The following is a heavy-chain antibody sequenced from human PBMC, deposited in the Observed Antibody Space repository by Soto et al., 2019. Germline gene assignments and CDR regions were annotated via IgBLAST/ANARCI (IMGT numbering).Heavy chain of an antibody. CDR1: GGTLSSYA. CDR3: AKLPVADLYRDY. Sequence: QVQLVQSGAEVKKPGSSVKVSCKASGGTLSSYAISWVRQAPGQGLEWMGGFIPIFGTANYAQKFQGRVKINADESTKTAYMVLSSLRSEDTAVYYCAKLPVADLYRDYWGQGTLVTVSS. V-gene: IGHV1-69*12. CDR2: FIPIFGTA. J-gene: IGHJ4*02. D-gene: IGHD6-19*01.